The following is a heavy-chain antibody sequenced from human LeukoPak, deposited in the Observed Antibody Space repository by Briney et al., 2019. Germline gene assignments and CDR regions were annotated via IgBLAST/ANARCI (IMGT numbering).Heavy chain of an antibody. V-gene: IGHV1-69*13. Sequence: GASMKVSCKASGGTFSSYAISWVRQAPGQGLEWMGGIIPIFGTANYAQKFQGRVTITADESTSTAYMELSSLRSEGTAVYYCAREGSSSSTSTFDYWGQGTLVTVSS. J-gene: IGHJ4*02. CDR3: AREGSSSSTSTFDY. CDR1: GGTFSSYA. D-gene: IGHD6-6*01. CDR2: IIPIFGTA.